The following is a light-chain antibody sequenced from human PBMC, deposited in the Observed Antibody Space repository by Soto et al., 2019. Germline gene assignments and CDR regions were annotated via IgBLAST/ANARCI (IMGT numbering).Light chain of an antibody. CDR3: MQALQTPWT. Sequence: DIVMTQSPLSLPVTPGEPASISCRSSQSLLHGNRYNYLDWYLQKPGQSPQLLIYLGSNRASGVPDRFSSSGSGTDFTLKINRVEAEDVGVYYCMQALQTPWTFGQGTKVEIK. CDR2: LGS. CDR1: QSLLHGNRYNY. J-gene: IGKJ1*01. V-gene: IGKV2-28*01.